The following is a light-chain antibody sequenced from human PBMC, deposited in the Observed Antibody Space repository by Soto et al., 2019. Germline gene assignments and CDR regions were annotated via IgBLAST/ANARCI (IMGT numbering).Light chain of an antibody. CDR3: QQYHNWPPT. J-gene: IGKJ1*01. CDR1: QSVSSK. CDR2: GAS. Sequence: EIVLTQSPATLSLSPGERVTLSCRAIHSVSQSVSSKLAWYQQKPGRAPRLLTHGASTRATGIPARFSGSGSGTEFTLTISSLQSEDLAVYFCQQYHNWPPTFGQGTKVDIK. V-gene: IGKV3-15*01.